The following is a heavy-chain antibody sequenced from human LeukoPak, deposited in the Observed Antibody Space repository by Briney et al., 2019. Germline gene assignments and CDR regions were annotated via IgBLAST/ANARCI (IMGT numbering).Heavy chain of an antibody. D-gene: IGHD5-12*01. CDR3: ARDIELST. J-gene: IGHJ3*01. Sequence: GGSLRLSCAASGFMFRDAAMTWVRRAPGKGLEWVSLIGSSGLNTYYADSVRGRFTISRDNSKNTLSLQMNSLRVEDTAIYYCARDIELSTWGLGTLVTVSS. CDR2: IGSSGLNT. CDR1: GFMFRDAA. V-gene: IGHV3-23*01.